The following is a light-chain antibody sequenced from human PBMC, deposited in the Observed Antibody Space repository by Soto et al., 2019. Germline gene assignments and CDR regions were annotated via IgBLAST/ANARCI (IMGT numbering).Light chain of an antibody. CDR1: SSDVGGYNY. CDR3: SSYTSSSTPYV. CDR2: DVS. J-gene: IGLJ1*01. Sequence: QSTPTQPASVSGSPGQSITISCTGTSSDVGGYNYVSWYQHHPGKAPKLMIFDVSNRPSGVSNRFSGSKSANTASLTISGLQAEDEADYYCSSYTSSSTPYVFGTGTKVTVL. V-gene: IGLV2-14*03.